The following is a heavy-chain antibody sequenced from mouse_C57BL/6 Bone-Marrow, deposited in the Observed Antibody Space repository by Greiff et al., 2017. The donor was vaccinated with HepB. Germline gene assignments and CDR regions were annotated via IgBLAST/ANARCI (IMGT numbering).Heavy chain of an antibody. CDR3: TRDRGNYYAMDY. V-gene: IGHV5-9-1*02. D-gene: IGHD2-1*01. J-gene: IGHJ4*01. CDR2: ISSGGDYI. CDR1: GFTFSSYA. Sequence: VMLVESGEGLVKPGGSLKLSCAASGFTFSSYAMSWVRQTPEKRLEWVAYISSGGDYIYYADTVKGRFTISRDNARNTLYLQMSSLKSEDTAMYYCTRDRGNYYAMDYWGQGTSVTVSS.